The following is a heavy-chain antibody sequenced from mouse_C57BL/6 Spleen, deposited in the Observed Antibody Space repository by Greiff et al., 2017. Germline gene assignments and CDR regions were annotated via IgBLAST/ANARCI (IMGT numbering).Heavy chain of an antibody. CDR2: IDPSDSET. Sequence: QVQLQQPGAELVRPGSSVKLSCKASGYTFTSYWMHWVKQRPIQGLEWIGNIDPSDSETHYNQKFKDKATLTVDKSSSTAYMQLSSLTSEDSAVYYCARGYRREGKNYAMDYWGQGTSVTVSS. V-gene: IGHV1-52*01. CDR1: GYTFTSYW. J-gene: IGHJ4*01. D-gene: IGHD2-14*01. CDR3: ARGYRREGKNYAMDY.